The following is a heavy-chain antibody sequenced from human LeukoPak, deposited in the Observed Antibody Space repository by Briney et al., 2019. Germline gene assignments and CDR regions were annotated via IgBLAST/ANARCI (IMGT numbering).Heavy chain of an antibody. CDR2: MYYSGST. J-gene: IGHJ4*02. CDR3: ASHRRISWFLDY. Sequence: PSETLSLTCTVSGGSISSSTYYGGWIRQPPGKGMEWIGSMYYSGSTYYNPSLKSRVTISVDTSKNEFSLKLRSVTAADTAVYYCASHRRISWFLDYWGQGTLVTVSS. CDR1: GGSISSSTYY. D-gene: IGHD3-10*01. V-gene: IGHV4-39*01.